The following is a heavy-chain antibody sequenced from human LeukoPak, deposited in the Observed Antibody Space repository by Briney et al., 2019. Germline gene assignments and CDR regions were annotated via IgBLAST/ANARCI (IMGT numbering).Heavy chain of an antibody. V-gene: IGHV3-30-3*01. J-gene: IGHJ4*02. CDR1: GFTFRNYA. CDR3: VRVISMTIDY. CDR2: MSYDASNK. Sequence: GGSLRLSCAASGFTFRNYAMHWVRQAPGKGLEWVAVMSYDASNKYYADSVKGRFTISRDNSKNTLYLQMNSLRAEDTAVYYCVRVISMTIDYWGQGTLVTVSS.